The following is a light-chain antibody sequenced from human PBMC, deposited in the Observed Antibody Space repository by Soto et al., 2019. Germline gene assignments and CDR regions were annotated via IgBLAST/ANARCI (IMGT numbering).Light chain of an antibody. CDR2: STT. CDR1: TGAVTSGYY. Sequence: QAVVTQEPSLTVSPGGTVTLTCGSSTGAVTSGYYPNWFQQKPGQPPRALIYSTTYKHSWTPARFSGSLLGGKAALTLSGVQPEDEAVYYCLLYYGGGVVFGGGTKVTVL. V-gene: IGLV7-43*01. J-gene: IGLJ2*01. CDR3: LLYYGGGVV.